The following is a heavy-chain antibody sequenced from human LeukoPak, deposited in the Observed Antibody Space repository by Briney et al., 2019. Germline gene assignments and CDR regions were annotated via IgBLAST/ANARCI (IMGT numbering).Heavy chain of an antibody. Sequence: SETLSLTCAVYGGSFSGYYWSWIRQPPGKGLEWIGEINHSGSTNYNPSLKSRVTISVDTSKNQFSLQLNSVTPEDTAVYYCARLRRDGYNHFDYWGQGTLVTVSS. J-gene: IGHJ4*02. CDR2: INHSGST. CDR3: ARLRRDGYNHFDY. D-gene: IGHD5-24*01. V-gene: IGHV4-34*01. CDR1: GGSFSGYY.